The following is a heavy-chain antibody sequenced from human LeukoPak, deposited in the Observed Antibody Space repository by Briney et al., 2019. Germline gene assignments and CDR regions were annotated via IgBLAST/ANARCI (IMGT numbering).Heavy chain of an antibody. CDR3: AKVKSFWFDS. J-gene: IGHJ5*01. V-gene: IGHV3-30*02. Sequence: GGSLRLSCVASGFTFNEYSMHWVRRARGRGLEWVAFILYVGSRKNYPESVQGRFTISGDNSKNTPHLDMNTLTPEDPGVYYCAKVKSFWFDSWGQGTRVTVP. D-gene: IGHD3-22*01. CDR2: ILYVGSRK. CDR1: GFTFNEYS.